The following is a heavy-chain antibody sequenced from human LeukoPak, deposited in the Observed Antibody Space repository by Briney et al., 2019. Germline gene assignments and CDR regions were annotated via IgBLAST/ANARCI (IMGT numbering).Heavy chain of an antibody. D-gene: IGHD2-2*01. V-gene: IGHV4-4*09. CDR2: IDTSGST. CDR1: GSISSYY. J-gene: IGHJ3*02. Sequence: SETLSLTCTVSGSISSYYWSWIRQPPGKELEGMGYIDTSGSTNYNPSLESRVTISVDTSKNQFSLDLSSVTDADTAVYYCARQKCTSASCLTKNAFDIWGQGTMVTVSS. CDR3: ARQKCTSASCLTKNAFDI.